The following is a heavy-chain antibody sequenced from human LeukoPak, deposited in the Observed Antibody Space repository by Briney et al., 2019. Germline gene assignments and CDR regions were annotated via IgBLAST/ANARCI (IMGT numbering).Heavy chain of an antibody. CDR3: ASLSLGHY. J-gene: IGHJ4*02. Sequence: GSLRLSCAASGFAFSSYSMNWVRQAPGKGLEWVSSISSSTYIYYADSVKGRFTISRDTSKNTLSLQMNSLRAEDTAVYYCASLSLGHYWGQGTLVTVSS. CDR2: ISSSTYI. V-gene: IGHV3-21*04. D-gene: IGHD6-6*01. CDR1: GFAFSSYS.